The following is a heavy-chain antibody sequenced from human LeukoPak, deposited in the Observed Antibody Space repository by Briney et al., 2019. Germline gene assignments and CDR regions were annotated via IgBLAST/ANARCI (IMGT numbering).Heavy chain of an antibody. V-gene: IGHV3-21*01. CDR2: ISSSSSYI. CDR3: ARGAYYYGSGLPTYNWFDP. D-gene: IGHD3-10*01. Sequence: GGSLRLSCAASGFTFSSYSINWVRQAPGKGLEWVSSISSSSSYIYYADSVKGRFTISRDNAKNSLYLQMNSLRAEDTAVYYCARGAYYYGSGLPTYNWFDPWGQGTLVTVSS. J-gene: IGHJ5*02. CDR1: GFTFSSYS.